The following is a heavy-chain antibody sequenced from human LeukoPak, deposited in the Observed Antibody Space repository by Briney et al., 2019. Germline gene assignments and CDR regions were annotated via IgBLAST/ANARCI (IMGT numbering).Heavy chain of an antibody. D-gene: IGHD3-22*01. CDR3: ARAHGYDDSGYSEAFFDY. Sequence: ASVKVSCKASGYTLTSYGFSWVRQAPGQGLEWMGWIGAYNGNTNYAQKLQGRVTMTTDTSTSTAYMELRSLRSDDTAVYYCARAHGYDDSGYSEAFFDYWGQGTLVTVSS. CDR1: GYTLTSYG. J-gene: IGHJ4*02. V-gene: IGHV1-18*01. CDR2: IGAYNGNT.